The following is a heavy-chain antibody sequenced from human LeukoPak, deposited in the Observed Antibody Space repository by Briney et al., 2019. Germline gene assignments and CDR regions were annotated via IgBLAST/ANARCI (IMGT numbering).Heavy chain of an antibody. J-gene: IGHJ5*02. CDR1: GGSFSGYY. V-gene: IGHV4-34*01. Sequence: SETLSLTCAVYGGSFSGYYWSWIRQPPGKGLEWIGEINHSGSTNYNPSLKSRVTISVDTSKNQFSLKLSSVTAADTAVYYCARVVLYYYDSSDNWFDPWGQGTLVTVSS. D-gene: IGHD3-22*01. CDR2: INHSGST. CDR3: ARVVLYYYDSSDNWFDP.